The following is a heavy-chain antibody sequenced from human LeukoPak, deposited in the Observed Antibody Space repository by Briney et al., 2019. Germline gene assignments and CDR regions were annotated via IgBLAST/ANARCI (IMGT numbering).Heavy chain of an antibody. Sequence: PGGSLRLSCAASGFTFSTYDMHWVRQAPGKGLEWVAVISYDGSNKYYADSVKGRFTISRDNSKNTLYLQMNSLRAEDTAVYYCAKSSCSSTSCSRIDYWGQGTLVTVSS. D-gene: IGHD2-2*01. CDR3: AKSSCSSTSCSRIDY. CDR1: GFTFSTYD. J-gene: IGHJ4*02. V-gene: IGHV3-30*18. CDR2: ISYDGSNK.